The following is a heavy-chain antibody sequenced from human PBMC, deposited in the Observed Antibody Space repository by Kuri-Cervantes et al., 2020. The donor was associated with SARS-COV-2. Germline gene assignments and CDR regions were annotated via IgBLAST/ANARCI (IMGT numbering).Heavy chain of an antibody. J-gene: IGHJ6*03. D-gene: IGHD3-22*01. V-gene: IGHV1-69*13. CDR1: GGTFSSYA. CDR2: IIPIFGTA. CDR3: ALGYWGSGYPRNYYYMDV. Sequence: SVKVSCKASGGTFSSYAISWVRQAPGQGLEWMGGIIPIFGTANYAQKFQGRATITADESTSTAYMELSSLRSEDTAVYYCALGYWGSGYPRNYYYMDVWGKGTTVTVSS.